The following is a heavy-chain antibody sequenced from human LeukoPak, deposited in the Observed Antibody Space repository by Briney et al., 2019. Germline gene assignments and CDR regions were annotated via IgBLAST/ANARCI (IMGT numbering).Heavy chain of an antibody. CDR1: GGTFSSYA. V-gene: IGHV1-69*13. CDR3: ARDKGDSSGYYDYYYYYGMDV. J-gene: IGHJ6*02. CDR2: IIPIFGTA. D-gene: IGHD3-22*01. Sequence: SVKVSCKASGGTFSSYAISWVRQAPGQGLEWMGGIIPIFGTANYAQKFQGRVTITADESTSTAYMELSSLRSEDTAVYYCARDKGDSSGYYDYYYYYGMDVWGQGTTVTVSS.